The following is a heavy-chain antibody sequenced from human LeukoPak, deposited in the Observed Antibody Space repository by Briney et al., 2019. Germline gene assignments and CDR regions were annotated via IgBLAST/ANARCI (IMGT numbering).Heavy chain of an antibody. J-gene: IGHJ6*02. CDR3: ARVIGGSGSYLGYYYYYGMDV. CDR1: GGSISSGGYS. Sequence: PSQTLSLTCAVSGGSISSGGYSWSWTRQPPGKGLEWIGYIYHSGNTYYNPSLKSRVTISVDRSKNQFSLKLSSVTAADTAVYYCARVIGGSGSYLGYYYYYGMDVWGQGTTVTVSS. D-gene: IGHD3-10*01. CDR2: IYHSGNT. V-gene: IGHV4-30-2*01.